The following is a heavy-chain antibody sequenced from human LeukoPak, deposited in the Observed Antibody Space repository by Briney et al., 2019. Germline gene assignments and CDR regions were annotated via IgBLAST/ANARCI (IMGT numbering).Heavy chain of an antibody. V-gene: IGHV4-34*01. CDR2: INHSGST. CDR1: GGSFSGYY. CDR3: ARALRYFDWLPDAFDI. Sequence: SETLSLTCAVYGGSFSGYYWSWNRQPPGKGLEWIGEINHSGSTNYNPSLKSRVTISVDTSKNQFSLKLSSVTAADTAVYYCARALRYFDWLPDAFDIWGQGTMVTVSS. D-gene: IGHD3-9*01. J-gene: IGHJ3*02.